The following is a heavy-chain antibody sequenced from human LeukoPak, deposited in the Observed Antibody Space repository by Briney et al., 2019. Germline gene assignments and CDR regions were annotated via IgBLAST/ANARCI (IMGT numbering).Heavy chain of an antibody. D-gene: IGHD5-24*01. J-gene: IGHJ4*02. CDR1: GLDVSSTY. CDR3: ARDQLDH. Sequence: GGSLRLSCASSGLDVSSTYMSWIRQAPGKGLEWVSTAFVGGDTYYAASVKGRFTLSKDSSRNTMFLQMHGLRPEDTAVYYCARDQLDHWGQGTLVAVS. CDR2: AFVGGDT. V-gene: IGHV3-53*01.